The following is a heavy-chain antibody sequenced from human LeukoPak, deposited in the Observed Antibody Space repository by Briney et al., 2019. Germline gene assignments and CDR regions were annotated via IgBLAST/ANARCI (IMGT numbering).Heavy chain of an antibody. CDR3: AIGPYDILTGYFADAFDI. Sequence: SETLSLTCTVSGGSISSSSYYWGWIRQPPGKGLEWIGSIYYSGSTNYNPSLKSRVTISVDTSKNQFSLKLSSVTAADTAVYYCAIGPYDILTGYFADAFDIWGQGTMVTVSS. V-gene: IGHV4-39*07. CDR2: IYYSGST. J-gene: IGHJ3*02. CDR1: GGSISSSSYY. D-gene: IGHD3-9*01.